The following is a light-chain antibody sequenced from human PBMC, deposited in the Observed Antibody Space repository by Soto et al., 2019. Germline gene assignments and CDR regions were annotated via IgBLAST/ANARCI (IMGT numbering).Light chain of an antibody. CDR2: DVS. Sequence: DIQMTQSPSSLSASVGDRVTITCRASQSISSYLNWYQQKQGKXPRXXIYDVSKLQTGVPSRFSGSGSGTDFTFTISSLQPEDIETYYCQQYGNLPYTFGPGTRLEIK. V-gene: IGKV1-33*01. CDR3: QQYGNLPYT. CDR1: QSISSY. J-gene: IGKJ5*01.